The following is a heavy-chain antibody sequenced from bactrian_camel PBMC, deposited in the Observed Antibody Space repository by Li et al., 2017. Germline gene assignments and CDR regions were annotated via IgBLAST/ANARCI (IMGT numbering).Heavy chain of an antibody. J-gene: IGHJ4*01. D-gene: IGHD6*01. V-gene: IGHV3S53*01. Sequence: HVQLVESGGGSVQAGGSLRLSCRASVDSGRAVAWFRQAPGKEREGVAAIYTAGGYTKYADSVKDRFAISQDNAGNTVYLQMNGLKPEDTAMYYCAEGRGSRGEHCYSLNYWGQGTQVTVS. CDR2: IYTAGGYT. CDR3: AEGRGSRGEHCYSLNY. CDR1: VDSGRA.